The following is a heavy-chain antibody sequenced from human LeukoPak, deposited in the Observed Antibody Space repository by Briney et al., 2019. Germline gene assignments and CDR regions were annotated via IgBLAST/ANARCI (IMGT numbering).Heavy chain of an antibody. V-gene: IGHV1-2*02. D-gene: IGHD4-23*01. CDR3: ARDLLTTVVTPELNYYYYGMDV. Sequence: ASVKVSCKASGYTFTGYYMHWVRQAPGQGLEWMGWINPNSGGTNYAQKFQGRVTMTRDTSISTAYMELSRLRSDDTAVYYCARDLLTTVVTPELNYYYYGMDVWGQGTTVTVSS. CDR2: INPNSGGT. CDR1: GYTFTGYY. J-gene: IGHJ6*02.